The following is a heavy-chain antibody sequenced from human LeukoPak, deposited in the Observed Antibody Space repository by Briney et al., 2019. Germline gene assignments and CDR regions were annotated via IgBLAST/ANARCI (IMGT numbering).Heavy chain of an antibody. CDR1: GFTVSSNY. D-gene: IGHD3-16*01. J-gene: IGHJ4*02. V-gene: IGHV3-66*01. CDR2: IYNDGSS. CDR3: ARDRPFGGVLDFDY. Sequence: VGSLRLSCVASGFTVSSNYMSWVRQAPGKGLEWVSVIYNDGSSYYADSVKGRFTISRDNSKNTLYLQMNSLRAEDTAVYYCARDRPFGGVLDFDYWGQGTLVTVSS.